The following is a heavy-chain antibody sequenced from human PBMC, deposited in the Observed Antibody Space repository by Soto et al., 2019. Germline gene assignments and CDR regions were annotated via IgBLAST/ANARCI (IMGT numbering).Heavy chain of an antibody. V-gene: IGHV1-3*01. Sequence: VASVKVSCKASGYTFTSYAMHWVRQAPGQRLEWMGWINAGNGNTKYSQKFQGRVTITRGTSASTAYMELSSLRSEDTAVYYCASTDQLLTRGDNWFDPWGQGTLVTVSS. J-gene: IGHJ5*02. CDR2: INAGNGNT. CDR1: GYTFTSYA. D-gene: IGHD2-2*01. CDR3: ASTDQLLTRGDNWFDP.